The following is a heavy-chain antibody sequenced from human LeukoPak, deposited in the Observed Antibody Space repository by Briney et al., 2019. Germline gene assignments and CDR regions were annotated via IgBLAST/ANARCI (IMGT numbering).Heavy chain of an antibody. V-gene: IGHV1-2*02. CDR1: GYTFTDYY. J-gene: IGHJ4*02. D-gene: IGHD2-15*01. CDR2: IDVNSGGT. Sequence: GASVKVSCKASGYTFTDYYMHWVRQAPGQGLEWMGWIDVNSGGTNFAQRFQGRVTMTRDTSISTAYMDLSRLISDDTAVYYCARDAGYRTGGSCWHFDHWGQGTLVTVCS. CDR3: ARDAGYRTGGSCWHFDH.